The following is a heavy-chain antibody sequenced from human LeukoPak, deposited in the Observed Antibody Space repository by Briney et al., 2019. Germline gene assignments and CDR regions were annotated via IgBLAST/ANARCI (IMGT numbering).Heavy chain of an antibody. D-gene: IGHD2-21*02. CDR3: ARDSELTATSNYLDY. CDR2: INPTTGNT. Sequence: VASVTVSCKASGYTFTNYYMHWVRQAPGQGLEWMGIINPTTGNTKYAQKFQGRVTMTRDTSTSTMYMELSSLRSEDTALYYCARDSELTATSNYLDYWGQGTLVTVSS. V-gene: IGHV1-46*01. CDR1: GYTFTNYY. J-gene: IGHJ4*02.